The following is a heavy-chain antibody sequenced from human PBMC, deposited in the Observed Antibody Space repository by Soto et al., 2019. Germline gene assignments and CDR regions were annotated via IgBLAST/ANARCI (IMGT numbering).Heavy chain of an antibody. V-gene: IGHV1-69*13. Sequence: ASVKVSCKASGGTFSSYAISWVRQAPGQGLEWMGGIIPIFGTANYAQKFQGRVTITADESTSTAYMELSSLRSEDTAVYYCARDRLAPSGHANNWFDPWGQGTLVTVSS. CDR3: ARDRLAPSGHANNWFDP. CDR1: GGTFSSYA. J-gene: IGHJ5*02. CDR2: IIPIFGTA. D-gene: IGHD5-12*01.